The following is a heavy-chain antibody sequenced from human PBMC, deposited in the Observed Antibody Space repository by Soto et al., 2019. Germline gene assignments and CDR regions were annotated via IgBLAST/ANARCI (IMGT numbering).Heavy chain of an antibody. CDR1: GYTFTSYG. J-gene: IGHJ6*02. D-gene: IGHD2-2*01. CDR3: ARDQAIVVVPAAHPYYYYYGMDV. V-gene: IGHV1-18*04. CDR2: ISAYNGNT. Sequence: ASVKVSCKASGYTFTSYGISWVRQAPGQGLEWMGWISAYNGNTNYAQKPQGRVTMTTDTSTSTAYMELRSLRSDDTAVYYCARDQAIVVVPAAHPYYYYYGMDVWGQGTTVTVSS.